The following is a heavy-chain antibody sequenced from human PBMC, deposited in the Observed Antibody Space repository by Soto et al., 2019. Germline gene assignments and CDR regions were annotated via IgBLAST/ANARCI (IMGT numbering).Heavy chain of an antibody. CDR2: INPTSGGT. Sequence: ASVKVSCKTSGYTFAAYYIHWIRQAPGQGLEWMGWINPTSGGTVYAQNFQDRVTMTRDTSISTSYMELRRLNSDDTAVYYCARDPDYGDYWGHFFDSWGQGTPVTVSS. CDR1: GYTFAAYY. CDR3: ARDPDYGDYWGHFFDS. D-gene: IGHD4-17*01. V-gene: IGHV1-2*02. J-gene: IGHJ4*02.